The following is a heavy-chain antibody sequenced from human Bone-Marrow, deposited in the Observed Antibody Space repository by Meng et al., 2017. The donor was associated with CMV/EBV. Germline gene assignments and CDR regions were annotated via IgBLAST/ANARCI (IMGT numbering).Heavy chain of an antibody. CDR1: GGSISSGGYY. CDR2: IYYSGST. J-gene: IGHJ6*02. CDR3: ARDPDCSSTNCYTSSYGMDV. V-gene: IGHV4-31*03. D-gene: IGHD2-2*02. Sequence: SETLSLTCTVSGGSISSGGYYWSWIRQHPGKGLEWIGYIYYSGSTYYNPSLKSRVTISVDTSKNQFSLKLSSVTAADTAVYYCARDPDCSSTNCYTSSYGMDVWGQGTTVTVSS.